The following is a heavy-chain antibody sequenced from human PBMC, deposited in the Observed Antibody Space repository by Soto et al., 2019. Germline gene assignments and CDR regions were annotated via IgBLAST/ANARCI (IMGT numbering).Heavy chain of an antibody. CDR3: ARVPDR. V-gene: IGHV4-59*01. CDR2: LYNAGST. Sequence: SETLSLTCTVSGGSISRYYWSWIRQPPGKGLEWIGYLYNAGSTIYNPSLKSRVTISVDMSQNQFSLNLNYVTAADTAVYYCARVPDRWGQGTLVTVSS. D-gene: IGHD2-2*01. CDR1: GGSISRYY. J-gene: IGHJ5*02.